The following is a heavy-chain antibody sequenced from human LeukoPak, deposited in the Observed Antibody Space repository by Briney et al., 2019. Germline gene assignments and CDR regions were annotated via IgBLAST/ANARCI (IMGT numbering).Heavy chain of an antibody. CDR3: ARDGSYYYMDV. J-gene: IGHJ6*03. Sequence: GGSLRLSCAASGFTFSDYYMSWIRQAPGKGLEWASYISSSGSTIYYADSVKGRFTISRDNAKNSLYLQMNSLRAEDTAVYCCARDGSYYYMDVWGKGTTVTVSS. CDR2: ISSSGSTI. V-gene: IGHV3-11*04. CDR1: GFTFSDYY.